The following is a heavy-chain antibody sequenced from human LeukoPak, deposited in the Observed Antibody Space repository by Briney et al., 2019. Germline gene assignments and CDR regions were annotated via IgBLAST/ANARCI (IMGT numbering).Heavy chain of an antibody. CDR3: ARDGYSSSFYFDY. D-gene: IGHD6-6*01. CDR1: GFTFSSYA. J-gene: IGHJ4*02. V-gene: IGHV3-74*01. CDR2: INSDGSRT. Sequence: TGGSLRLSCAASGFTFSSYAMHWVRQAPGKGLVWVSRINSDGSRTTYADSVKGRFTFSRDNAKNTLYLQMNSLRAEDTAVYYCARDGYSSSFYFDYWGQGTLVTVSS.